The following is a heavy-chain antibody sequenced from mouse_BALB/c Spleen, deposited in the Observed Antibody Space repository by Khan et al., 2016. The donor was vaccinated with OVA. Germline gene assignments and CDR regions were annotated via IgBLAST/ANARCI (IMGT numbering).Heavy chain of an antibody. V-gene: IGHV1S135*01. CDR2: IDPYNGGT. CDR3: ARTDYNGSSYYFDD. D-gene: IGHD1-1*01. CDR1: GYSFTDYN. J-gene: IGHJ2*01. Sequence: VQLQQSGPGLVKPGASVKVSCKASGYSFTDYNMFWVKQSHGKSLEWIGYIDPYNGGTSYNQKFKGKATLTVDKSSSTAFMHLSSLTSEVSAVFYCARTDYNGSSYYFDDWGQGTTLTVSS.